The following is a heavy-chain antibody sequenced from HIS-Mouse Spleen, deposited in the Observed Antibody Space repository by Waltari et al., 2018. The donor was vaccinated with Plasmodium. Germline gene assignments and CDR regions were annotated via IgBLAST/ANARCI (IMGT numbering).Heavy chain of an antibody. Sequence: QLQLQESGPGLVKPSETLSLTCTVSGGSISSSSYYWGWIRQPPGKGLEWICTIYYSGSTYNNPSLQSPVTIVVDTSKDQFSRRLVAVTAGDTAVYYCASLPRVEEVTTPVYYYYYGMDVWGQGTTVTVTS. CDR1: GGSISSSSYY. J-gene: IGHJ6*02. CDR3: ASLPRVEEVTTPVYYYYYGMDV. D-gene: IGHD4-4*01. V-gene: IGHV4-39*01. CDR2: IYYSGST.